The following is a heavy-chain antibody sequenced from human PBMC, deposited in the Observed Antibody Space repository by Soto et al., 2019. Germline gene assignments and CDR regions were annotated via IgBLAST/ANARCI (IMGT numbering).Heavy chain of an antibody. CDR2: ISTYNGKT. CDR1: GYTFSTYP. J-gene: IGHJ4*02. Sequence: QVQLVQSGAEVKKPGASVKVSCKTSGYTFSTYPISWVRQAPGQGLEWGGWISTYNGKTNYGQKFQGRVTITTDTSASTAYMNLRNMRSDDKAVYYCARDRVEAALGTFDQWGQGALVTVSS. D-gene: IGHD6-13*01. V-gene: IGHV1-18*01. CDR3: ARDRVEAALGTFDQ.